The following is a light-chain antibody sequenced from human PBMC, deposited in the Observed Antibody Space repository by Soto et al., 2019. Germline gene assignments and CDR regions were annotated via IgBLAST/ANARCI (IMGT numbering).Light chain of an antibody. CDR3: QRYKDWPPILT. CDR2: AAS. CDR1: QSVSTN. Sequence: EIVMTQSPAALSVSPGERATLSCRASQSVSTNLAWYQQKPGQAPRLLIYAASTRATGVPARFTGSGSGTECTLTISSLQSEYFAVYYGQRYKDWPPILTFGPVTKVYVK. V-gene: IGKV3-15*01. J-gene: IGKJ3*01.